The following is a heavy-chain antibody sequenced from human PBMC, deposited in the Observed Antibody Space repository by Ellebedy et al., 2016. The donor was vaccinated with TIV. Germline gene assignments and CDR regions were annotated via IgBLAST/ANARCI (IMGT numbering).Heavy chain of an antibody. CDR2: ISWNSGSI. CDR1: GFTFDDYA. J-gene: IGHJ3*02. Sequence: SLKISCAASGFTFDDYAMHWVRQAPGKGLEWVSGISWNSGSIGYADSVKGRFTISRDNAKNSLYLQMNSLRAEDTALYYCAKDNDSGYDGVFGAFDIWGQGTMVTVSS. D-gene: IGHD5-12*01. CDR3: AKDNDSGYDGVFGAFDI. V-gene: IGHV3-9*01.